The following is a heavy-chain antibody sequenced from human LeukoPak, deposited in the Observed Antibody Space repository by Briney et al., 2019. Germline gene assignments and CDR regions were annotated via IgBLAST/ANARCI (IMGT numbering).Heavy chain of an antibody. CDR1: GFTFDDYA. V-gene: IGHV3-43D*03. CDR2: ITWDGDST. CDR3: AKGTSSWHEFDS. Sequence: PGGSLRLSCAASGFTFDDYAMHWVRQAPGKGLEWVSLITWDGDSTYYADSVKGRFTISRDNSKNYLYLQMNSLRAEDTALCYCAKGTSSWHEFDSWGQGTLVTVSS. J-gene: IGHJ4*02. D-gene: IGHD6-13*01.